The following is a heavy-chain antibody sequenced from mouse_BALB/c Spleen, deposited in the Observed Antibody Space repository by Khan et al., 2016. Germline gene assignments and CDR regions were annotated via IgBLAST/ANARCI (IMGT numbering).Heavy chain of an antibody. CDR3: ARDDYGGLYYYAMDY. D-gene: IGHD2-4*01. V-gene: IGHV2-9*02. CDR2: IWAGGST. Sequence: QVQLKESGPGLVAPSQSLSITCTVSGFSLTSYGVHWVRQPPGKGLEWLGVIWAGGSTNYNSALMSRLSISKDNSKSQVFLKMNSLQTDDTAMYYWARDDYGGLYYYAMDYWGQGTSVTVSS. CDR1: GFSLTSYG. J-gene: IGHJ4*01.